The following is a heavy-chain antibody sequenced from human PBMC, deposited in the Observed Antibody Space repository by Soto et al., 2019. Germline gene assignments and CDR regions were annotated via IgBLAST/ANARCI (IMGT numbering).Heavy chain of an antibody. CDR1: GFTFRTYA. J-gene: IGHJ4*02. V-gene: IGHV3-30*03. CDR3: ARPVGLTTGYYFDY. D-gene: IGHD1-26*01. CDR2: LSYDGSNE. Sequence: QVQLVESGGGVVQPGGSLRLSCAASGFTFRTYAMHWVRQAPGKGLEWVAVLSYDGSNEYLADSVKGRFTISRDNSKNTLYLQMSSLRAEDTAVYYCARPVGLTTGYYFDYWGQGTLVTVSS.